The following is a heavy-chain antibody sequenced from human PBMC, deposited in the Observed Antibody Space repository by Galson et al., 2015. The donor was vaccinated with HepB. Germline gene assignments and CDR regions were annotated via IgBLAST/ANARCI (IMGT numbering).Heavy chain of an antibody. CDR3: AGAPSGPNYYDSSGNDAFDI. D-gene: IGHD3-22*01. J-gene: IGHJ3*02. V-gene: IGHV1-3*01. CDR1: GYTFTSYA. CDR2: INAGNGNT. Sequence: TVKVSCKASGYTFTSYAMHWVRQAPGQRLEWMGWINAGNGNTKYSQKFQGRVTITRDTSASTAYMELSSLRSEDTAVYYCAGAPSGPNYYDSSGNDAFDIWGQGTMVTVSS.